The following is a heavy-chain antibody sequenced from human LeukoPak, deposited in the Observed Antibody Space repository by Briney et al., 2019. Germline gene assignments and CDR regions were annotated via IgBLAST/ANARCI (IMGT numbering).Heavy chain of an antibody. CDR2: IKKDGSEK. Sequence: GGSLRLSCAASGFTFSNYWMSWVRQAPGKGLEWVANIKKDGSEKYYVDSVKGRFTISRDNAKNSLYLQMNSLRAEDTAVYYCARPGDGYNWGRFDYWGQGTLVTVSS. J-gene: IGHJ4*02. D-gene: IGHD5-24*01. CDR3: ARPGDGYNWGRFDY. V-gene: IGHV3-7*04. CDR1: GFTFSNYW.